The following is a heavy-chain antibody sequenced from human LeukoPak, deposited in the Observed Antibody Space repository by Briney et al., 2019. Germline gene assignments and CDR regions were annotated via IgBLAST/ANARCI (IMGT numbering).Heavy chain of an antibody. D-gene: IGHD5-18*01. CDR2: IYTSGST. V-gene: IGHV4-4*07. Sequence: PSETLSLTSTVSGGSISGYYWSWIRQPAGKGLEWIGRIYTSGSTNYNPSLKSRVTMSIDTSKNQFSLKLSSVTAADTAVYYCARGRRGGYSYGYNFDYWGQGTLVTVSS. J-gene: IGHJ4*02. CDR3: ARGRRGGYSYGYNFDY. CDR1: GGSISGYY.